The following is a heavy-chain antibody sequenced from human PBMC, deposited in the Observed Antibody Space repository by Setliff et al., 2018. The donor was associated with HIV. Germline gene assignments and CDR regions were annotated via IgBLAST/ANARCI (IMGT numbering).Heavy chain of an antibody. CDR1: GGSISSYY. J-gene: IGHJ4*02. CDR3: ARSKGGGSGSFSY. V-gene: IGHV4-4*08. CDR2: TYTSVT. Sequence: SETLSLTCSVSGGSISSYYWSWIRQPPGKGLEWIGYTYTSVTNYKPSLKSRVTISIDTSKNQFSLKLTSVTAADTAIYYCARSKGGGSGSFSYWGQGTLVTVSS. D-gene: IGHD3-10*01.